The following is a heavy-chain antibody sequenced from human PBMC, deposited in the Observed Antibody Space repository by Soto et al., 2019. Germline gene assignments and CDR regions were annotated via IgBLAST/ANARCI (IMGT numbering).Heavy chain of an antibody. J-gene: IGHJ4*02. V-gene: IGHV3-30-3*01. D-gene: IGHD3-22*01. CDR2: ISYDGSNK. Sequence: GGSLRLSCAASGFTFSSYAMHWVRQAPGKGLEWVAVISYDGSNKYYADSVKGRFTISRDNAKNSLYLQLNSLRAEDTAVYYCARDLGYYASDGYFDYWGQGTLVTVSS. CDR3: ARDLGYYASDGYFDY. CDR1: GFTFSSYA.